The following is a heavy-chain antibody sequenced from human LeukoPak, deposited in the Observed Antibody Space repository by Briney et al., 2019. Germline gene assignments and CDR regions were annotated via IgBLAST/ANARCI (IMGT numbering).Heavy chain of an antibody. D-gene: IGHD1-1*01. CDR1: GGSISSSNYY. CDR2: IYYSGST. V-gene: IGHV4-61*05. J-gene: IGHJ2*01. CDR3: ARRIGYPYWYFDL. Sequence: SETLSLTCTVSGGSISSSNYYWSWIRQPPGKGLEWIGYIYYSGSTNYNPSLKSRVTISVDTSKNQFSLKLSSVTAADTAVYYCARRIGYPYWYFDLWGRGTLVTVSS.